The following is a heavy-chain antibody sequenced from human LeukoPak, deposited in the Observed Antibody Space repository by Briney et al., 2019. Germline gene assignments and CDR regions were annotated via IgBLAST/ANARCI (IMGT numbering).Heavy chain of an antibody. V-gene: IGHV4-59*01. CDR1: GGFITNYY. Sequence: SETLSLTCTVSGGFITNYYWSWIRQPPGKGLEWIGYIHDSGKTKCNPSLKSRVTVSVDTSRNQFSLNLSSVTAADTAVYYCAGTYYYDSSGYYYWYFDLWGRGTLVTVSS. J-gene: IGHJ2*01. CDR3: AGTYYYDSSGYYYWYFDL. CDR2: IHDSGKT. D-gene: IGHD3-22*01.